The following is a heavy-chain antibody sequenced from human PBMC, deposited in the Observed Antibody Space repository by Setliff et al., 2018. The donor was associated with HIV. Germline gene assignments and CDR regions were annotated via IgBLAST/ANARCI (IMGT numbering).Heavy chain of an antibody. CDR3: ARLGDSGYDFRGYFDY. J-gene: IGHJ4*02. CDR2: AYYSGGT. Sequence: SETLSLTCTVSGGSVSDTSYYWGWIRQTPGKGLDWLANAYYSGGTYYNPSLNSRVTISVDTSRNQFSLKLTSVTAADTALYFCARLGDSGYDFRGYFDYWGQGKLVTVSS. V-gene: IGHV4-39*01. D-gene: IGHD5-12*01. CDR1: GGSVSDTSYY.